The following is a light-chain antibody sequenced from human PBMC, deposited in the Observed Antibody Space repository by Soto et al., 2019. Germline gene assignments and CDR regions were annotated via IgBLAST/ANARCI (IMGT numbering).Light chain of an antibody. CDR2: DVS. CDR1: SSDVGGYNY. J-gene: IGLJ1*01. V-gene: IGLV2-14*01. CDR3: CSYTTSNTRQIV. Sequence: QSALTPPASVSGSPGQSITISCTGTSSDVGGYNYVSWYQQHPGKAPKFMIYDVSNRPSGVSNRFSGSNSGNTASLTISGLQAEDEADYYCCSYTTSNTRQIVFGTGTKLTVL.